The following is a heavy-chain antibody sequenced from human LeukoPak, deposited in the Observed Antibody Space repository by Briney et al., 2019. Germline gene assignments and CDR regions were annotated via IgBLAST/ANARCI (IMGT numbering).Heavy chain of an antibody. Sequence: GASVKASCKASGNTFIGYWIHWVRQAPGQGLEWMGAINPRGDATIGAQKFQGRVTTTRDTSTSTVYIELSSLRSEDTAVYYCASLAQYCSSTSCYGAFDIWGQGTMVTVSS. D-gene: IGHD2-2*01. CDR2: INPRGDAT. J-gene: IGHJ3*02. CDR1: GNTFIGYW. V-gene: IGHV1-46*01. CDR3: ASLAQYCSSTSCYGAFDI.